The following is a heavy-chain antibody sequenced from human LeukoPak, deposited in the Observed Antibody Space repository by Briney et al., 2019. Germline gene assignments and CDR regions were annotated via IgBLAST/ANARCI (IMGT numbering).Heavy chain of an antibody. CDR3: ARLKGYTSVFDY. V-gene: IGHV3-74*01. J-gene: IGHJ4*02. Sequence: GGSLRLSCAASGFTFNNYWIHWVRQAPGEGLVWVSRINGDGSTTSYTDSVEGRFTISRDNARNSLYLQMDSLRAEDTAVYYCARLKGYTSVFDYWGQGTLVTVSS. CDR1: GFTFNNYW. D-gene: IGHD2-2*02. CDR2: INGDGSTT.